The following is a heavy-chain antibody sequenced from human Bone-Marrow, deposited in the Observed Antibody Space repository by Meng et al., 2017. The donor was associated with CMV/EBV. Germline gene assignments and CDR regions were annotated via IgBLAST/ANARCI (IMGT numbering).Heavy chain of an antibody. CDR3: ASEYRGRGVRYFDY. D-gene: IGHD3-16*01. Sequence: SETLSLTCTVSGGSISSYYWSWIRQPPGKGLEWIGFIYYSGGTNYNPSLKSRVTISVDTTKNQFSLKLSSVTAADTAVYYCASEYRGRGVRYFDYWGQGNLVTVSS. CDR2: IYYSGGT. CDR1: GGSISSYY. J-gene: IGHJ4*02. V-gene: IGHV4-59*01.